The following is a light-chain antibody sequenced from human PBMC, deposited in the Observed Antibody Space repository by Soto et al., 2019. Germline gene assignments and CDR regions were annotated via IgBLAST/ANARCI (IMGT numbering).Light chain of an antibody. V-gene: IGKV3-15*01. CDR2: GAS. CDR3: QQYDNWPIT. J-gene: IGKJ5*01. CDR1: QSININ. Sequence: EIGMTQSPATLSVFPGETVTLSCRASQSININLAWYHQKPGQAPRLLIYGASTRATGLPARFSGSGSGTEFTLIINSLQSEDSAVYYCQQYDNWPITFGQGTRLEIK.